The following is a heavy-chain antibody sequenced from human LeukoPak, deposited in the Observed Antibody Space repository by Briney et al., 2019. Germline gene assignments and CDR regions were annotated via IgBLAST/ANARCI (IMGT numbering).Heavy chain of an antibody. J-gene: IGHJ4*02. Sequence: GGSLGLSCAASGFTFSSYSMNWVRQAPGKGLEWVSYIRSSSRTIYYADSVKGRFTISRDNAKNSLYLQMNSLRAEDTAVYYCARDGSGRVPEMSAPDYWGQGTLVTVSS. CDR2: IRSSSRTI. CDR1: GFTFSSYS. CDR3: ARDGSGRVPEMSAPDY. V-gene: IGHV3-48*01. D-gene: IGHD3-10*01.